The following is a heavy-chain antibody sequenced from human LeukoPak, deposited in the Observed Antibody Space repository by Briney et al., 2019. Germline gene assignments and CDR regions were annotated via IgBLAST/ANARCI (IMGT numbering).Heavy chain of an antibody. J-gene: IGHJ5*02. CDR1: GRSFSGYY. V-gene: IGHV4-34*01. D-gene: IGHD3-9*01. CDR2: INHSGST. Sequence: SETLSLTCAVYGRSFSGYYWSWIRQPPGKGLEWIGEINHSGSTNYNPSLKSRVTISVDTSKNQFSLKLSSVTAADTAVYYCARRVAGDILTGYNKRFDPWGQGTLVTVSS. CDR3: ARRVAGDILTGYNKRFDP.